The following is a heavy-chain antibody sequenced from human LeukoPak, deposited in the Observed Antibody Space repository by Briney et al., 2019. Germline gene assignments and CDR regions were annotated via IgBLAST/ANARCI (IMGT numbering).Heavy chain of an antibody. D-gene: IGHD4-17*01. CDR1: SVYNSSYY. Sequence: PSETLSLTCTVSSVYNSSYYWRWIRQPAGKGLEWIGRIYTSGSTNYNPSLKSRVTMSVDTSKNQFSLKLSSVTAADTAVYYCSRARTPLTTVTTSFDYWGQGTLVTVSS. J-gene: IGHJ4*02. V-gene: IGHV4-4*07. CDR2: IYTSGST. CDR3: SRARTPLTTVTTSFDY.